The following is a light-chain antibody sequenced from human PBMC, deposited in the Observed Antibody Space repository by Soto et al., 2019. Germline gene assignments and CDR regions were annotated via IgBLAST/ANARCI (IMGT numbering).Light chain of an antibody. V-gene: IGKV3-15*01. CDR2: GAS. CDR3: QQYNNWLLT. J-gene: IGKJ4*01. CDR1: QSVSSN. Sequence: EIVMTQSPATLSVSPGERATLSCRARQSVSSNLAWYQQKPGQAPRLLIYGASTRATGIPARFSGSGSGTEFTLTISSLQSEDFAVYYCQQYNNWLLTVGGGTKVEIK.